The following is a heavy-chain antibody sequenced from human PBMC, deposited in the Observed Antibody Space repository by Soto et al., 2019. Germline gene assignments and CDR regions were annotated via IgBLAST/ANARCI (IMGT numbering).Heavy chain of an antibody. CDR1: GFSLSTSGVG. J-gene: IGHJ4*02. CDR3: AHRDSNRRYNFDY. D-gene: IGHD4-4*01. V-gene: IGHV2-5*01. Sequence: SGPAGEPKQTLTLTCTFSGFSLSTSGVGVGWIRQPPGKALEWLALIFWNDDKRYSPSLQRRLTITKDTSKNQVALTMTNMDPVDTATYYCAHRDSNRRYNFDYWGQGTLVTVSS. CDR2: IFWNDDK.